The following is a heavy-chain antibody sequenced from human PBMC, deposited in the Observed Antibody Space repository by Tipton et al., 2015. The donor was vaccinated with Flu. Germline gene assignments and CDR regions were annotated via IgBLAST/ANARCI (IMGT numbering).Heavy chain of an antibody. CDR3: AKDPYSNYNSAYCDY. J-gene: IGHJ4*02. CDR1: GFTFDDYA. V-gene: IGHV3-9*01. CDR2: INWSGASI. D-gene: IGHD4-11*01. Sequence: SLRLSCAASGFTFDDYAMHWVRQAPGKGLEWVSGINWSGASIGYADSVKGRFTSSRDNAKNSLYLQMNSLRAEDTAFYYCAKDPYSNYNSAYCDYWGQGTLVTVSS.